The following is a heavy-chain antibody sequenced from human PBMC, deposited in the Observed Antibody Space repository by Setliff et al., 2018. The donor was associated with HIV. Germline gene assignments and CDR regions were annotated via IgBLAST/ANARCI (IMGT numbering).Heavy chain of an antibody. D-gene: IGHD1-26*01. CDR2: IHPNTGST. CDR3: AKQGYSDSLYAFDV. J-gene: IGHJ3*01. CDR1: GFTFTAYY. V-gene: IGHV1-2*06. Sequence: ASVKVSCKASGFTFTAYYIYWVRQAPGHGLELMGRIHPNTGSTNYLQEFQGRVTITRDTSMSTVYMALTGLTSDDTAVYYCAKQGYSDSLYAFDVWGQGTMVTVS.